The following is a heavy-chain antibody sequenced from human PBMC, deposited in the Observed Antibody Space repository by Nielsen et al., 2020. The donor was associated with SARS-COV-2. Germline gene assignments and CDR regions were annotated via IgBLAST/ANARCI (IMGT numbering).Heavy chain of an antibody. CDR3: ARSLMVRGVMDY. CDR2: INPSGGTT. D-gene: IGHD3-10*01. Sequence: VRQAPGQGLEWMGIINPSGGTTSYAQKFQGRLTMTRDTSTSTVYMELSSLRSEDTAVYYCARSLMVRGVMDYWGQGTLVTVSS. J-gene: IGHJ4*02. V-gene: IGHV1-46*01.